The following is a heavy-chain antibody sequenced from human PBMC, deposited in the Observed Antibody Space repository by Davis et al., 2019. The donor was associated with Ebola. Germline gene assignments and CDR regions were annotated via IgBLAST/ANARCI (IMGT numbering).Heavy chain of an antibody. CDR2: INPNSGGT. CDR1: GYTFTAFF. V-gene: IGHV1-2*06. J-gene: IGHJ5*02. D-gene: IGHD3-16*01. CDR3: ARVGLSPAEGWFDP. Sequence: AASVKVSCKASGYTFTAFFIHWVRQSPGQGLEWMGRINPNSGGTNYAQKFQGRVTMTRDTSISTAYMELSRLRSDDTAVYYCARVGLSPAEGWFDPWGQGTLVTVSS.